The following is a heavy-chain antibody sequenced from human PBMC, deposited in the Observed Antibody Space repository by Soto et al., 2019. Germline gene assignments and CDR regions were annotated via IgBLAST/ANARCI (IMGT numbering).Heavy chain of an antibody. CDR1: GGSISSSSYY. J-gene: IGHJ5*02. CDR3: ARHEGAPPAGYCSGGSCYYWFDP. V-gene: IGHV4-39*01. Sequence: SETLSLTCTVSGGSISSSSYYWGWIRQPPGKGLEWIGSIYYSGSTYYNPSLKSRVTISVDTSKNQFSLKLSSVTAADTAVYYCARHEGAPPAGYCSGGSCYYWFDPWGQGTLVTVSS. CDR2: IYYSGST. D-gene: IGHD2-15*01.